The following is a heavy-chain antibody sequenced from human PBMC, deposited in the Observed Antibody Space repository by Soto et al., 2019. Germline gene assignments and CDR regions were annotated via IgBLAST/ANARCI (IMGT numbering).Heavy chain of an antibody. Sequence: GSLRLSCAASGFTFSSYGMHWVRQAPGKGLEWVAVIWYDGSNKYYADSVKGRFTISRDNSKNTLYLQMNSLRAEDTAVYYCAREKTRYDFWTASFDYCGQGTLVTVSS. CDR1: GFTFSSYG. D-gene: IGHD3-3*01. CDR3: AREKTRYDFWTASFDY. CDR2: IWYDGSNK. V-gene: IGHV3-33*01. J-gene: IGHJ4*02.